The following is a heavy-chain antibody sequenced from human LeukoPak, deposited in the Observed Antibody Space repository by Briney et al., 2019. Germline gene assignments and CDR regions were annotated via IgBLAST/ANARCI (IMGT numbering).Heavy chain of an antibody. CDR3: ARTDSSGYWCLDY. V-gene: IGHV1-2*02. Sequence: ASVTVSCKASGYTFTGYYMHWVRQAPGHGLEWMGWINPNSGDTEYAQNFQGRVAMTRDTSISTAYMEVSTLRSDDTAVYYCARTDSSGYWCLDYWGQGTLVTVSS. J-gene: IGHJ4*02. CDR2: INPNSGDT. D-gene: IGHD3-22*01. CDR1: GYTFTGYY.